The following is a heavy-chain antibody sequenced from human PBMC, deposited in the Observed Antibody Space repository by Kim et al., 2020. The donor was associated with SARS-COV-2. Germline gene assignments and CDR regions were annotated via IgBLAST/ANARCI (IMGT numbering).Heavy chain of an antibody. J-gene: IGHJ4*02. CDR1: GYTFTSYA. V-gene: IGHV7-4-1*02. CDR2: INTNTGNP. D-gene: IGHD3-3*01. CDR3: AGGYYDFWSGYYTLGY. Sequence: ASVKVSCKASGYTFTSYAMNWVRQAPGQGLEWMGWINTNTGNPTYAQGFTGRFVFAWDTSVSTAYLQISSLKAEDTAVYYCAGGYYDFWSGYYTLGYWGQGTLVTVSS.